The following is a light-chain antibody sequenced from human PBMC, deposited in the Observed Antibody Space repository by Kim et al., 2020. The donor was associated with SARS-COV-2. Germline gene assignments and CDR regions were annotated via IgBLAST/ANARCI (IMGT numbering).Light chain of an antibody. J-gene: IGKJ1*01. CDR2: GAF. V-gene: IGKV3-20*01. Sequence: PGERATLSCRASESVISTYLAWYQQKTGQAPRLLIYGAFTRATGIPDRFSGARSGTDFSLIISILEPEDFAVYYCQYYGPSPPWTFGQGTKVDIK. CDR3: QYYGPSPPWT. CDR1: ESVISTY.